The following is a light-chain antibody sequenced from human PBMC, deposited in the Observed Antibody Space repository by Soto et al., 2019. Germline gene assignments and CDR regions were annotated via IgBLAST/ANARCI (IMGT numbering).Light chain of an antibody. CDR2: DNY. CDR3: GTWDTSLSNWV. J-gene: IGLJ3*02. CDR1: SSNIGDNY. Sequence: QSVLTQPPSMSAAPGQRVTISCSGTSSNIGDNYVSWYRQFPGTAPELLIYDNYKRPSGIPDRFSGSKSGTSATLGITGLQTGDEADYYCGTWDTSLSNWVSGGGTKVTVL. V-gene: IGLV1-51*01.